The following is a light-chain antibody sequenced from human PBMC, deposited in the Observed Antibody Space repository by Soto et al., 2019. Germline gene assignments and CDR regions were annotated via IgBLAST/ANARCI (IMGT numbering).Light chain of an antibody. Sequence: ESVLTQSPGTLSLSPGERATLSCRAGQSVSSNYLAWYQQKPGQAPRLLIYGASTRATGIPARFSGSGSGTEFTLTISGLQPEDFASYYCQQYNTYFSLTFGGGTKVDI. CDR3: QQYNTYFSLT. V-gene: IGKV3-20*01. CDR2: GAS. J-gene: IGKJ4*01. CDR1: QSVSSNY.